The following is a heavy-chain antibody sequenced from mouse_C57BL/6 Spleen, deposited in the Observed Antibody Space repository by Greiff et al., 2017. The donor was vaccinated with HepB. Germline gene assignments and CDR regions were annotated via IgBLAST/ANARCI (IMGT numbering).Heavy chain of an antibody. Sequence: EVQLQQSGPELVKPGASVKMSCKASGYTFTDYNMHWVKQSHGKSLEWIGYINPNNGGTSYNQKFKGKATLTVNKSASTAYMELRSLTSEDSAVYYCASDYCGSSGGWGQGTSVTVSS. D-gene: IGHD1-1*01. CDR2: INPNNGGT. V-gene: IGHV1-22*01. CDR1: GYTFTDYN. CDR3: ASDYCGSSGG. J-gene: IGHJ4*01.